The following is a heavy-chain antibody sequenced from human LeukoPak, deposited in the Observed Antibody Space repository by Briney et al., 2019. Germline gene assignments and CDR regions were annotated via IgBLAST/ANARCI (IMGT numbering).Heavy chain of an antibody. CDR2: ISSSSSYI. CDR3: ARVYDFWSGYSVN. CDR1: GFTFSSYS. J-gene: IGHJ4*02. Sequence: PRGSLRLSCAASGFTFSSYSMNWVRQAPGKGLEWVSSISSSSSYIYYADSVKGRFTISRDNAKNSLYLQMNSLRAEDTAVYYCARVYDFWSGYSVNWGQGTLVTVSS. V-gene: IGHV3-21*01. D-gene: IGHD3-3*01.